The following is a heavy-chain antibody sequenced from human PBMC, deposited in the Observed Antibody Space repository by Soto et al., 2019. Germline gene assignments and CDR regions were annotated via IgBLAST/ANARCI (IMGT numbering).Heavy chain of an antibody. CDR2: VWHDGSNK. J-gene: IGHJ6*02. V-gene: IGHV3-33*01. Sequence: ESGGGVVQPGRSLRLSCAASGFNFSTYGMHWVRQAPGRGLEWVAHVWHDGSNKYYADSVKGRFTIARDNSKNTLYLQMNSLRVEDTAVYYCARVAVLIWFGELFDYYGLDVWGQGTTVTVSS. D-gene: IGHD3-10*01. CDR3: ARVAVLIWFGELFDYYGLDV. CDR1: GFNFSTYG.